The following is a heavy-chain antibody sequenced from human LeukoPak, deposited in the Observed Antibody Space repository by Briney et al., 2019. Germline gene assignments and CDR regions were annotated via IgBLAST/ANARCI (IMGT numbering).Heavy chain of an antibody. J-gene: IGHJ4*02. CDR2: TYYRSKGYN. D-gene: IGHD6-19*01. CDR1: GDSVSINNGA. V-gene: IGHV6-1*01. CDR3: ASDVGTSGWYTFDY. Sequence: SQTLSLTCGISGDSVSINNGAWNWIRQSPSRGLEWLGRTYYRSKGYNDYTGSMKGRITISPDTSKNQFSLQLNSVTPADTAVYYCASDVGTSGWYTFDYWGQGTLVTVSS.